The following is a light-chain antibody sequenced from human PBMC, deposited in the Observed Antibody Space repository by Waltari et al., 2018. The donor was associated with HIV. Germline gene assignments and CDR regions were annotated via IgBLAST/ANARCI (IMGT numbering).Light chain of an antibody. V-gene: IGLV1-51*01. J-gene: IGLJ3*02. CDR2: DNN. CDR3: GTWDGSLSAWV. Sequence: QSVLTQPPSVSAAPGQKVTISCSGSSSNIGNNYVSWYQQLPGTAPKLLIYDNNNRPSGIPDRFSGSESGTSATLGITGLQTGDEADYYCGTWDGSLSAWVFGGGTKLTVL. CDR1: SSNIGNNY.